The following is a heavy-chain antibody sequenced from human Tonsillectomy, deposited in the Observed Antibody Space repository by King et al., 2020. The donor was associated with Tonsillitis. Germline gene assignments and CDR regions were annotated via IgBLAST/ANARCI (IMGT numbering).Heavy chain of an antibody. CDR3: AGTGATVDS. J-gene: IGHJ4*02. CDR2: ISYTGRT. CDR1: GGSISSAGYY. D-gene: IGHD1-1*01. Sequence: VQLQESGPGLVKPSQTLSLTCSVSGGSISSAGYYWSWIRQLPGEGLEWIGYISYTGRTYYNPSLESRVTISVDTSQNQFSLRLSSVTAADTALYYCAGTGATVDSWGQGALVAVSS. V-gene: IGHV4-31*03.